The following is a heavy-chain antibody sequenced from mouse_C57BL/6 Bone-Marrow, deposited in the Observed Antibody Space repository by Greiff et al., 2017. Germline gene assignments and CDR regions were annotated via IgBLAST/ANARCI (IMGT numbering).Heavy chain of an antibody. CDR2: ISYSGST. J-gene: IGHJ1*03. V-gene: IGHV3-8*01. CDR3: ARSYGSSSNWYFDV. Sequence: VQLKESGPGLAKPSQTLSLTCSVTGYSITSDYWNWIRKFPGNKLEYIGYISYSGSTYYNPSLKSRISITRDTSKNQYYLQLNSVTTEDTATYYCARSYGSSSNWYFDVWGTGTTVTVSS. D-gene: IGHD1-1*01. CDR1: GYSITSDY.